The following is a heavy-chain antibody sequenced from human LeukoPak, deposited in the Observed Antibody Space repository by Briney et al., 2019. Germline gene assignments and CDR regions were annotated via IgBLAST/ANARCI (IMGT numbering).Heavy chain of an antibody. D-gene: IGHD1-26*01. CDR1: GGTFSSYA. CDR2: IITIFGTA. Sequence: GASVKVSCRASGGTFSSYAISWVRQAPGQGLEWMGGIITIFGTANYAQKFQGRVTITTDESTSTAYMELSSLRSEDTAVYYCALEWELPYYFDYWGQGTLVTVSS. J-gene: IGHJ4*02. CDR3: ALEWELPYYFDY. V-gene: IGHV1-69*05.